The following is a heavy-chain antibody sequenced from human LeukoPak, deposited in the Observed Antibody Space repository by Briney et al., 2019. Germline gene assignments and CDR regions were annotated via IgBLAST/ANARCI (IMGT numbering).Heavy chain of an antibody. D-gene: IGHD2-2*01. CDR1: GGSISSGSYY. V-gene: IGHV4-61*02. J-gene: IGHJ3*02. CDR2: IYTSGST. CDR3: ARDRVVPAAMDDAFDI. Sequence: PSETLSLTCTVSGGSISSGSYYWSWIRQPAGKGLEWIGRIYTSGSTNYNPSLKSRVTISVDTSKNQFSLKLSSVTAADTAVYYCARDRVVPAAMDDAFDIWGQGTIVTVSS.